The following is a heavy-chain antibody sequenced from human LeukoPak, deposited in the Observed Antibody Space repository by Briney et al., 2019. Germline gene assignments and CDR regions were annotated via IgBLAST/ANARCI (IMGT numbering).Heavy chain of an antibody. Sequence: PSETLSLTCAVSGYSISSGYYWGWIRQPPGKGLEWLGSIYHTGSIYDNTSLKSRVTISVDTSKNQFSLKLSSVTAADTAVYYCARGVEEPAAGTRWFDPWGQGTLVTVSS. CDR3: ARGVEEPAAGTRWFDP. D-gene: IGHD6-13*01. V-gene: IGHV4-38-2*01. J-gene: IGHJ5*02. CDR1: GYSISSGYY. CDR2: IYHTGSI.